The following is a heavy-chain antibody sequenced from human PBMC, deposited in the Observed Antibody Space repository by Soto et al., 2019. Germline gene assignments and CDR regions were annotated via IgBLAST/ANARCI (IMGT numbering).Heavy chain of an antibody. CDR2: ISGSGGTT. J-gene: IGHJ4*02. CDR1: GFTFNNYA. D-gene: IGHD2-21*02. CDR3: AKCDRSYCGADCYSDH. V-gene: IGHV3-23*01. Sequence: EVQLLGSGGGLVQPGGSLRLSCAASGFTFNNYAMNWVRQAPGKGLEWVSGISGSGGTTYYADSVKGRFTISRDNSRNTIYRQMISLRAGDTALYYCAKCDRSYCGADCYSDHWGQGTLVTVSS.